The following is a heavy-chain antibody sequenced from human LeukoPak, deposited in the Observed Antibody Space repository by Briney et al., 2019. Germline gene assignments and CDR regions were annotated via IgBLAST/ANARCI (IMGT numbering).Heavy chain of an antibody. J-gene: IGHJ6*03. V-gene: IGHV3-48*01. D-gene: IGHD5-12*01. CDR1: GFTFSSYA. Sequence: GGSLRLSCAASGFTFSSYAMSWVRQAPGKGLEWVSYISSSSSTIYYADSVKGRFTISRDNAKNSLYLQMNSLRAEDTAVYYCARDVYSYYYYMDVWGKGTTVTVSS. CDR3: ARDVYSYYYYMDV. CDR2: ISSSSSTI.